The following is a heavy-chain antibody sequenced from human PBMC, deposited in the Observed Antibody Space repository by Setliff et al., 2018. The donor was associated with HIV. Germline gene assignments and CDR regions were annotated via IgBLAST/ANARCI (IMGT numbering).Heavy chain of an antibody. D-gene: IGHD2-15*01. V-gene: IGHV4-61*08. CDR1: GGSISSGGYY. J-gene: IGHJ5*02. Sequence: KPSETLSLTCTVSGGSISSGGYYWSWIRQPPGKGLEWIGYIYYSGSTNYNPSLKSRVTISVDTSKNQFSLKLSSVTAADTAVYYCARQSCGSGGSCYPWFDPWGQGTLVTVSS. CDR3: ARQSCGSGGSCYPWFDP. CDR2: IYYSGST.